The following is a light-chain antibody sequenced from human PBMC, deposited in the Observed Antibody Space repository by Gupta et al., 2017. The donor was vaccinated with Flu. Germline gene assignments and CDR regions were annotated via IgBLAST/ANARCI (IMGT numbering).Light chain of an antibody. J-gene: IGLJ1*01. CDR1: SDVGVYNY. V-gene: IGLV2-14*01. CDR3: SSYTGSRTSTHV. CDR2: EVS. Sequence: SDVGVYNYVSWYQQRPGKAPKLMIYEVSNRPSGVSNRFSGSKSGNTASLIISGLQTEDEAEYYCSSYTGSRTSTHVFGTGTKVTVL.